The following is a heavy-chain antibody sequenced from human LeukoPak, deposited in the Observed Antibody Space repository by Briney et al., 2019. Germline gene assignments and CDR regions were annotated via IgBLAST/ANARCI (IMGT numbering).Heavy chain of an antibody. J-gene: IGHJ4*02. CDR2: IYYSGST. CDR1: GGSISHYY. V-gene: IGHV4-59*01. D-gene: IGHD3-10*01. Sequence: PSETLSLTCTVSGGSISHYYWSWIRQPPGKGLEWIGYIYYSGSTNYNPSLKSRVTISVDTSKNQFSLKLSSVTAADTAVYYCARDVLVRFGEGELRYFDYWGQGTLVTVSS. CDR3: ARDVLVRFGEGELRYFDY.